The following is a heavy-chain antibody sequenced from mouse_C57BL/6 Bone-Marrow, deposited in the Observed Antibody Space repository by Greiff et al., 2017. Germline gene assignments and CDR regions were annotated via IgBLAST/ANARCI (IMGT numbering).Heavy chain of an antibody. J-gene: IGHJ3*01. CDR3: TRGAFAY. Sequence: VQLQQSGAELVRPGASVTLSCKASGYTFTDYEMHWVKQTPVHGLEWIGAIDPETGGTAYNQKFKGKAILTADKSSSTAYMELRSLASEDSAVYYCTRGAFAYWGQGTLVTVSA. V-gene: IGHV1-15*01. CDR1: GYTFTDYE. CDR2: IDPETGGT.